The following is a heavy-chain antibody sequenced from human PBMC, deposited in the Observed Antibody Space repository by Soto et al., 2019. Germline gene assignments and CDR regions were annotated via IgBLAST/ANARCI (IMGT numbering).Heavy chain of an antibody. CDR2: ISYDGSDK. CDR1: GFTFSSYG. J-gene: IGHJ4*02. D-gene: IGHD3-16*01. CDR3: AKNPEAYAWGLEGYCDY. V-gene: IGHV3-30*18. Sequence: QVQLVESGGGVVQPGRSLRVSCAASGFTFSSYGMNWVRQAPGKGLEWVAIISYDGSDKYYADSVKGRFTISRDNSKNTLYLERKSMRGEDTAVYYCAKNPEAYAWGLEGYCDYWGQGTLVTVSS.